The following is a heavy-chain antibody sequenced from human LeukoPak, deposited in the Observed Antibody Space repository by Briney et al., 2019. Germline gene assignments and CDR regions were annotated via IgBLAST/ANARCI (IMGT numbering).Heavy chain of an antibody. CDR3: ARVRATFSPHFDN. J-gene: IGHJ4*02. D-gene: IGHD5-12*01. CDR1: GFTFSSYW. CDR2: INSDGSIT. V-gene: IGHV3-74*01. Sequence: PGGSLRLSCAASGFTFSSYWMHWVRQAPGKGLMWVSRINSDGSITNYADSVEGRFTISRDNAKNTLYLQMNSLRAEDTAVYYCARVRATFSPHFDNWGQGTLVTVSS.